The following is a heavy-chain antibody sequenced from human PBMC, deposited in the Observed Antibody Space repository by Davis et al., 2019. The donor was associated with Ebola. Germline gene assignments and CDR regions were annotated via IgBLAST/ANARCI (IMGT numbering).Heavy chain of an antibody. Sequence: ASVKVSCKASGYIFTSYAMHWVRQAPGQRLEWMGWINGGNGDTKYSQKFQGRVTMTRDTSASTVYMELNSLRSEDTAVYYCARGRGDTVRWFDPWGQGTLVTVSS. CDR2: INGGNGDT. D-gene: IGHD3-16*01. V-gene: IGHV1-3*01. CDR1: GYIFTSYA. CDR3: ARGRGDTVRWFDP. J-gene: IGHJ5*02.